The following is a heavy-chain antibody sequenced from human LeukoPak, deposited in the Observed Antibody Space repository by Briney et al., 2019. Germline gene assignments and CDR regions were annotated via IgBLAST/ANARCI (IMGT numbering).Heavy chain of an antibody. CDR2: ISYDGSNK. Sequence: PGGSLRLSCAASGFTFSSYAMHWVRQAPGKGLEWVGVISYDGSNKYYADSVKSRFTISRDNSKNTLYLQMNSLRAEDTAVYYCARAEIALEGYIDDWGQGTLVTVSS. V-gene: IGHV3-30-3*01. CDR1: GFTFSSYA. J-gene: IGHJ4*02. D-gene: IGHD5-24*01. CDR3: ARAEIALEGYIDD.